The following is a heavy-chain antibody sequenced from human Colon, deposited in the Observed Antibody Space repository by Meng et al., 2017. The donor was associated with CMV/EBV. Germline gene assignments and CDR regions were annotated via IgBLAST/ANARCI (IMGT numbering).Heavy chain of an antibody. CDR1: GASFDSHT. CDR2: IMPIYGRP. CDR3: AGGSPPAGGEQPTRGLDL. D-gene: IGHD1/OR15-1a*01. Sequence: SVKVSCKASGASFDSHTLTWVRQVPGQGLEWMGGIMPIYGRPNYAQRFRARVTITTDDSSTTAYMELRTLTSDDTAVYYCAGGSPPAGGEQPTRGLDLWGQGTHVTVSS. V-gene: IGHV1-69*05. J-gene: IGHJ5*02.